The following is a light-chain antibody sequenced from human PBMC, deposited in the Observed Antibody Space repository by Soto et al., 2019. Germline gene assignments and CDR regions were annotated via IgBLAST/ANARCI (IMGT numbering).Light chain of an antibody. CDR3: QQYYSYLLT. CDR2: AAS. Sequence: AIRMTQSPSSLPASTGDRVTITCRASQGFSSYLAWYQQKPGKAPKLLIYAASTLQSGVPSRFSGSGSGTDFTLTISCLQSEDFATYYCQQYYSYLLTFGGGTKVEIK. CDR1: QGFSSY. J-gene: IGKJ4*01. V-gene: IGKV1-8*01.